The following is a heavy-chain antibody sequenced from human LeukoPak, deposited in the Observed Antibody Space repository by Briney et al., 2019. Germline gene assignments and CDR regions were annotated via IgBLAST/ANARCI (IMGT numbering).Heavy chain of an antibody. CDR2: ISHGGST. V-gene: IGHV4-38-2*02. CDR3: ARATVTTEGDYFDY. D-gene: IGHD4-17*01. Sequence: SETLSLTCTVSGYSISSGYIWGWIRQPPGKGLEWIGTISHGGSTYYNPSLKSRVTISVDTSKNQFSLNLSSVTAADTAVFYCARATVTTEGDYFDYWGQGTLVTVSS. J-gene: IGHJ4*02. CDR1: GYSISSGYI.